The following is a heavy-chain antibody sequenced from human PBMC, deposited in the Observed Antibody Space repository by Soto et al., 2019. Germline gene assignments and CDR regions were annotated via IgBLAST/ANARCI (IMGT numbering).Heavy chain of an antibody. J-gene: IGHJ4*02. V-gene: IGHV3-30*18. Sequence: LRLSCAASGFTFSSYGMHWVRQAPGKGLEWVAVISYDGSNKYYADSVKGRFTISRDNSKNTLYLQMNSLRAEDTAVYYCAKDGPLGYYDSSGYHPGTFDYWGQGTLVTVSS. CDR1: GFTFSSYG. D-gene: IGHD3-22*01. CDR2: ISYDGSNK. CDR3: AKDGPLGYYDSSGYHPGTFDY.